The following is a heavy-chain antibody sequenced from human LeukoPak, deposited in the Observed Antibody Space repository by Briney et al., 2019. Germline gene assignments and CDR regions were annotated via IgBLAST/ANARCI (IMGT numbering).Heavy chain of an antibody. V-gene: IGHV3-7*01. CDR3: ARNDLYYDYVWGSYRPTSYYFDY. J-gene: IGHJ4*02. Sequence: PGGSLRLSCAASGFTVSSNYMSWVRQAPGKGLEWVANIKQDGSEKYYVDSVKGRFTISRDNAKNSLYLQMNSLRAEDTAVYYCARNDLYYDYVWGSYRPTSYYFDYWGQGTLVTVSS. CDR2: IKQDGSEK. D-gene: IGHD3-16*02. CDR1: GFTVSSNY.